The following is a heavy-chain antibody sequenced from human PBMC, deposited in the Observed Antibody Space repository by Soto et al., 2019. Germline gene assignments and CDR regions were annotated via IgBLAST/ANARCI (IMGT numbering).Heavy chain of an antibody. Sequence: SETLSLTCTVSGASLSSGSYYWSWIRQPPGRGLEWIGYFYYTGTTKYNPSLESRVTISADTSKNQFSLNLTSVTAADTAVYYCARIYYWLKDYWGQGALDTVSS. CDR3: ARIYYWLKDY. CDR1: GASLSSGSYY. D-gene: IGHD3-22*01. J-gene: IGHJ4*02. CDR2: FYYTGTT. V-gene: IGHV4-61*01.